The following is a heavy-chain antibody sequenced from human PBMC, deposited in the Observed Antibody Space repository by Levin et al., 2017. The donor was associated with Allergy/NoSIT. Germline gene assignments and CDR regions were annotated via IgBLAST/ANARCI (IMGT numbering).Heavy chain of an antibody. CDR2: ISYDGSNK. V-gene: IGHV3-30-3*01. Sequence: GESLKISCAASGFTFSSYAMHWVRQAPGKGLEWVAVISYDGSNKYYADSVKGRFTISRDNSKNTLYLQMNSLRAEDTAVYYCAREGSLGVVVVAATMLDYWCQGTLVTVSS. CDR1: GFTFSSYA. CDR3: AREGSLGVVVVAATMLDY. D-gene: IGHD2-15*01. J-gene: IGHJ4*02.